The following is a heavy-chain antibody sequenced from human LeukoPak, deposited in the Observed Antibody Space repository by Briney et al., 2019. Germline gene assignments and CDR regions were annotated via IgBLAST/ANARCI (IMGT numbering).Heavy chain of an antibody. J-gene: IGHJ4*02. V-gene: IGHV3-48*01. D-gene: IGHD1-1*01. CDR1: GFRFSSYA. CDR3: ASSTGVFGPSFDY. Sequence: PGGSLRLSCAASGFRFSSYAMSWVRQAPGKGLEWVSYISGSSTTIYYSDSVKGRFTVSRDNARNSLYLQMNGLRAEDTAVYYCASSTGVFGPSFDYWGQGTLVTVSS. CDR2: ISGSSTTI.